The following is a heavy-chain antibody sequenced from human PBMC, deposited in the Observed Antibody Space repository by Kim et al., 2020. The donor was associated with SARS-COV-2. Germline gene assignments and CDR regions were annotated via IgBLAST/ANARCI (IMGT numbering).Heavy chain of an antibody. V-gene: IGHV3-30*04. J-gene: IGHJ4*02. CDR3: ARQTSGGRDGYNWIFDY. CDR1: GFTFSSYA. Sequence: GGSLRLSCAASGFTFSSYAMHWVRQAPGKGLEWVAVISYDGSNKYYADSVKGRFTISRDNSKNTLYLQMNSLRAEDTAVYYCARQTSGGRDGYNWIFDYWGQGTLVTVSS. D-gene: IGHD5-12*01. CDR2: ISYDGSNK.